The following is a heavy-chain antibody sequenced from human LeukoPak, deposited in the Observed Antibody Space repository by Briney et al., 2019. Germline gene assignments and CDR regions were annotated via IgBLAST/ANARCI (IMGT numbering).Heavy chain of an antibody. V-gene: IGHV1-24*01. D-gene: IGHD3-9*01. J-gene: IGHJ4*02. CDR3: ATPNVLRYFDWLEGFDY. Sequence: ASVKVSCKVSGYTLTELSMHWVRQAPGKGLEWMGGFDPEDGETIYAQKFQGRVTMTEDTSTDTAHMELSSLRSEDTAVYYCATPNVLRYFDWLEGFDYWGQGTLVTVSS. CDR1: GYTLTELS. CDR2: FDPEDGET.